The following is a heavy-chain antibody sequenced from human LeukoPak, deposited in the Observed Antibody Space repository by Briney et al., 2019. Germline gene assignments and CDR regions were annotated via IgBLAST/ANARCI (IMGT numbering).Heavy chain of an antibody. V-gene: IGHV6-1*01. CDR3: ARDSGQWVTYFYYGMDV. CDR2: TYYRSKWYN. J-gene: IGHJ6*02. Sequence: SQTLSLTCAISGDSVSSHSAAWNWIRQSPSRGLEWLGRTYYRSKWYNDYAVSVKSRITINADTSKNQFSLQLNSVTPEDTAVYYCARDSGQWVTYFYYGMDVWGQGTTVTVSS. D-gene: IGHD1-26*01. CDR1: GDSVSSHSAA.